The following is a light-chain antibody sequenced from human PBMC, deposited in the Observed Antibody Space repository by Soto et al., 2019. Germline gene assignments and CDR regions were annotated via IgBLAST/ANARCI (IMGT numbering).Light chain of an antibody. CDR3: QQYSSYWT. Sequence: ILMTQSPSSLSASVGDTVTITCRASQDVDKWLAWYQQKPGKAPNLLIWKSSTLIGGVPSIFSAVGSGTQYSLTISGLQPEDVATYYCQQYSSYWTFGQGTMVEIK. J-gene: IGKJ1*01. CDR1: QDVDKW. CDR2: KSS. V-gene: IGKV1-5*03.